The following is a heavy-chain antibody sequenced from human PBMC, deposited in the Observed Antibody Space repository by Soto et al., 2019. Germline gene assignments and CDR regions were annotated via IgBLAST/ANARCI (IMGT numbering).Heavy chain of an antibody. J-gene: IGHJ4*02. CDR3: ARDRSPTQKYQIYCSSTSCYQPLAY. CDR2: ISAYNGNT. V-gene: IGHV1-18*01. Sequence: EASVKVSCKASGYTFTSYGISWVRQAPGQGLEWMGWISAYNGNTNYAQKLQGRVTMTTDTSTSTAYMELRSLRSDDTAVYYCARDRSPTQKYQIYCSSTSCYQPLAYWGQGTLVTVSS. D-gene: IGHD2-2*01. CDR1: GYTFTSYG.